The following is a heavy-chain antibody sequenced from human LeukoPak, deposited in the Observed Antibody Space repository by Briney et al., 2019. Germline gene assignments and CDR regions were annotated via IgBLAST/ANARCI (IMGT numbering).Heavy chain of an antibody. CDR3: ARALLWFGELDDKYYFDY. CDR1: GFTFSDYY. Sequence: GGSLRLSCAASGFTFSDYYMSWIRQAPGKGLEGVSYISSSGSTIYYADSVKGRFTISRDNAKNSLYLQMKSLRAEDTAVYYCARALLWFGELDDKYYFDYWGQGTLVSVSS. D-gene: IGHD3-10*01. V-gene: IGHV3-11*01. CDR2: ISSSGSTI. J-gene: IGHJ4*02.